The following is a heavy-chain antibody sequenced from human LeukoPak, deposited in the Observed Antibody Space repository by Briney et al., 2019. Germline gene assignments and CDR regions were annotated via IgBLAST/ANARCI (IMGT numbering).Heavy chain of an antibody. CDR2: ISSSSSTI. V-gene: IGHV3-48*01. D-gene: IGHD5-18*01. Sequence: GGSLRLSCAASGFTFSSYSMNWVRQAPGKGLEGVSYISSSSSTIYYADSVKGRFTISRDNAKNSLYLQMNSLRAEDTAVYYCARDTAMGSFDYWGQGTLVTVSS. CDR1: GFTFSSYS. CDR3: ARDTAMGSFDY. J-gene: IGHJ4*02.